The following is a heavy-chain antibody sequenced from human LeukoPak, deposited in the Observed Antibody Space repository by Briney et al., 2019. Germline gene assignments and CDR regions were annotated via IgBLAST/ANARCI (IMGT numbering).Heavy chain of an antibody. CDR1: GGSFSGYY. J-gene: IGHJ4*02. V-gene: IGHV4-34*01. CDR3: VRVTYYYDSSGYYAPHYFDY. D-gene: IGHD3-22*01. Sequence: SETPSLTCAVYGGSFSGYYWSWIRQPPGKGLEWIGEINHSGSTNYNPSLKSRVTISVDTSKNQFSLKLSSVTAADTAVYYCVRVTYYYDSSGYYAPHYFDYWGQGTLVTVSS. CDR2: INHSGST.